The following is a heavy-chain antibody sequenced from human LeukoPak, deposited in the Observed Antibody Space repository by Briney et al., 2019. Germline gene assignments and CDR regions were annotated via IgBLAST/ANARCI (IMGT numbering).Heavy chain of an antibody. V-gene: IGHV4-38-2*02. CDR1: GYSISSGYY. D-gene: IGHD3-10*01. CDR2: IYHSGST. Sequence: SEALSLTCTVSGYSISSGYYWGWIRQPPGKGLEWIGSIYHSGSTFYNPSLKSRVTISVDTSKNQFSLKLSSVTAADTAMFYCARGLGPGNWFDPWGQGTLVTVSS. J-gene: IGHJ5*02. CDR3: ARGLGPGNWFDP.